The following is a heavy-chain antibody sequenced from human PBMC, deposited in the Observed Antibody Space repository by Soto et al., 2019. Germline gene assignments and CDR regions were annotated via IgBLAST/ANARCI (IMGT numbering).Heavy chain of an antibody. D-gene: IGHD6-13*01. J-gene: IGHJ4*02. V-gene: IGHV4-39*07. CDR3: ARESKGSIAAAGSSIDY. CDR1: GGSISSGDYY. CDR2: INHSGST. Sequence: PSETLSLTCTVSGGSISSGDYYWSWIRQPPGKGLERIGEINHSGSTNYNPSLKSRVTISVDTSKNQFSLKLSSVTAADTAVYYCARESKGSIAAAGSSIDYWGQGTLVTVSS.